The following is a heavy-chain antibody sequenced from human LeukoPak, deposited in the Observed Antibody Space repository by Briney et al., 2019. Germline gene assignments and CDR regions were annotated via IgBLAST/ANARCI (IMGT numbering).Heavy chain of an antibody. CDR3: VRGWVFDQ. D-gene: IGHD3-16*01. Sequence: GGSLRLSCVASGFTVSTNYISWVRQAPGKGLEWVSIIYSGGSTYYADSVKGRFTVSRDNSKNTLYLQMKSLRADDTALYYCVRGWVFDQWGQGNLVPVSS. CDR2: IYSGGST. J-gene: IGHJ4*02. V-gene: IGHV3-66*02. CDR1: GFTVSTNY.